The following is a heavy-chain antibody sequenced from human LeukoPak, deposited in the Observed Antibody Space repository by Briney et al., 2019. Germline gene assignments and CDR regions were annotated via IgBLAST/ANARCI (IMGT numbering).Heavy chain of an antibody. Sequence: GESLKISCKGSGYSFTSYWIGWVRQMPGKGLEWMGIIYPGDSDTRYSTSFQGQVTISADKSISTAYLQWSSLKASDTAMYYCARQGYYGSGSYYTDAFDIWGQGTMVTVSS. V-gene: IGHV5-51*01. D-gene: IGHD3-10*01. CDR2: IYPGDSDT. J-gene: IGHJ3*02. CDR1: GYSFTSYW. CDR3: ARQGYYGSGSYYTDAFDI.